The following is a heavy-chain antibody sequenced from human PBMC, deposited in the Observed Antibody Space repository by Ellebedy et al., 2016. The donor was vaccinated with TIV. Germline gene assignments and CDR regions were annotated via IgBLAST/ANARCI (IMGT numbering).Heavy chain of an antibody. CDR2: VNQSGRT. Sequence: SETLSLTCGVYGGSFSGYYWSWVRQPPGKGLEWIGEVNQSGRTNYHPSLKSRVTISVDTSKNQFPLRLSSVTAADTAVYYCAEGRSGWYYFDYWGQGTLVTVSS. D-gene: IGHD6-19*01. CDR3: AEGRSGWYYFDY. J-gene: IGHJ4*02. V-gene: IGHV4-34*01. CDR1: GGSFSGYY.